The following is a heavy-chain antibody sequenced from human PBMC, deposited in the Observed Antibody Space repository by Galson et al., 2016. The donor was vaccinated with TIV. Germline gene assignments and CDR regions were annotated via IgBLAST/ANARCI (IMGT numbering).Heavy chain of an antibody. Sequence: SLRLSCAASGFTFSSYAMSWVRQAPGKGLEWVSTISGSGLSTYYADSVKGRFTNSRDNSKNTLFLQMNSLRAEDTATYYCANGGSGTYYVMYYYMDVWGKGTTVTVSS. CDR1: GFTFSSYA. CDR3: ANGGSGTYYVMYYYMDV. D-gene: IGHD3-10*01. CDR2: ISGSGLST. J-gene: IGHJ6*03. V-gene: IGHV3-23*01.